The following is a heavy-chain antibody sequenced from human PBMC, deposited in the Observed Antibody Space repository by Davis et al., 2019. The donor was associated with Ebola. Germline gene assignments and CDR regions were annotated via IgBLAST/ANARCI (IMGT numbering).Heavy chain of an antibody. D-gene: IGHD6-13*01. CDR2: ISHSGHT. CDR3: ARGQVAAAGSYLYYYYGMDV. CDR1: GGSISSYY. V-gene: IGHV4-59*12. Sequence: MPSETLSLTCTVSGGSISSYYWSWIRQPPGKGLEWIGDISHSGHTYYNPSLRSRLTISVDTSKNHFSLKLSSVTAADTAVYYCARGQVAAAGSYLYYYYGMDVWGKGTTVTVSS. J-gene: IGHJ6*04.